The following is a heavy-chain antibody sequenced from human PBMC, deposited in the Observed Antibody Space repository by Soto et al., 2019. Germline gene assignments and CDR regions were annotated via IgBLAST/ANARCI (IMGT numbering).Heavy chain of an antibody. D-gene: IGHD2-21*02. CDR2: ISSSSSTI. CDR3: AKVQEFCGYNCYTVDS. Sequence: GGSLGLSSAASGFPFIRYSMNWGCRAAAKGLEWYSYISSSSSTIYYADSVKGRFTISRDNFKDTLYLQMNSLRAEDTALYYCAKVQEFCGYNCYTVDSWGQGALVTVSS. CDR1: GFPFIRYS. V-gene: IGHV3-48*01. J-gene: IGHJ4*02.